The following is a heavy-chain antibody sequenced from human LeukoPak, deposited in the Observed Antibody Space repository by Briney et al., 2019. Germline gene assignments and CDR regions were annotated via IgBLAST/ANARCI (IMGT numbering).Heavy chain of an antibody. V-gene: IGHV3-74*01. J-gene: IGHJ5*01. CDR2: INTDGTCQ. D-gene: IGHD3/OR15-3a*01. CDR1: GFIFSNYW. CDR3: ARDLGPQNWFDS. Sequence: GGSLRPSCAAAGFIFSNYWMHWVRQAPGKGLVCVSRINTDGTCQNYDDSVQGQLTISRDNAQSTLYLQMNSLRAEDTAIYYCARDLGPQNWFDSWGQGILVTVSS.